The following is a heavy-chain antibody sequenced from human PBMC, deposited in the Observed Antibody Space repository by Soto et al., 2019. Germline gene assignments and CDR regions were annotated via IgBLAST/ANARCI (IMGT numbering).Heavy chain of an antibody. CDR1: GGTFSSYA. Sequence: SVKVSCKASGGTFSSYAISWVRQAPGQGLEWMGGIIPIFGTANYAQKFQGRVTITADESTSTAYMELSSLRSEDTAVYYCARDMSIAASGPIGWFDPSGQGTLVTVSS. V-gene: IGHV1-69*13. J-gene: IGHJ5*02. D-gene: IGHD6-6*01. CDR3: ARDMSIAASGPIGWFDP. CDR2: IIPIFGTA.